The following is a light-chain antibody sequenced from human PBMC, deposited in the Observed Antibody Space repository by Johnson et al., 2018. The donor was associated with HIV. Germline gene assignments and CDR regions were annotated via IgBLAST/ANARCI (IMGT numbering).Light chain of an antibody. J-gene: IGLJ1*01. Sequence: QSVLTQPPSVSAAPGQNVSISCSGNTSNIGNIYVSWYQQLPGTAPKLLIYDNNKRPSGVPDRFSGSRSAASATLGITGLQTGDEADYYCGTWDSSLSAGGFFFGTGTKVTVL. CDR1: TSNIGNIY. CDR2: DNN. CDR3: GTWDSSLSAGGFF. V-gene: IGLV1-51*01.